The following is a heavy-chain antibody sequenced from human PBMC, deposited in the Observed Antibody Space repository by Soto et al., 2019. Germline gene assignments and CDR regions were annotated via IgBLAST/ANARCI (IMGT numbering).Heavy chain of an antibody. D-gene: IGHD3-3*01. CDR1: GGPIRSYY. Sequence: SETRSLTCIVFGGPIRSYYWSWIRQPPGKGLEWIGYIYYSWSTNCTPSPKSRVTGSVDTPKNQLPRTQRPVSSAHRAVYYWARLRFCEWLVYPGPVDYWGQGTLLTVSS. CDR3: ARLRFCEWLVYPGPVDY. V-gene: IGHV4-59*01. CDR2: IYYSWST. J-gene: IGHJ4*02.